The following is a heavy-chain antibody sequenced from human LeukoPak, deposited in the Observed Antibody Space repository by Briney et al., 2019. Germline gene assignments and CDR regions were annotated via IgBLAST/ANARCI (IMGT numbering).Heavy chain of an antibody. CDR2: INTDGSGK. Sequence: GGSPRLSCVASGFTFRGHWMNWVRQAPGQGMEWVANINTDGSGKYHVDSVQGRFTISRDNAKNSLYLQMNSLRAEDTAVYYCVRDATGLTNWGQGTLVTVSS. D-gene: IGHD4-11*01. V-gene: IGHV3-7*01. CDR1: GFTFRGHW. CDR3: VRDATGLTN. J-gene: IGHJ4*02.